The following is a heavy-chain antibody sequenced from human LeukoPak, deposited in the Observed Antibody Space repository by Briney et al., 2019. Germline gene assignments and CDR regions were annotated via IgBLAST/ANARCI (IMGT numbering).Heavy chain of an antibody. CDR2: ISSSSSYI. V-gene: IGHV3-21*04. D-gene: IGHD2-8*01. CDR3: AKDRILYYKYYFDY. J-gene: IGHJ4*02. Sequence: GGSLRLSCAASGFTFSSYSMNWVRQAPGKGLEWVSSISSSSSYIYYADSVKGRFTISRDNAKNSLYLQMNSLRAEDTAVYYCAKDRILYYKYYFDYWGQGTLVTVSS. CDR1: GFTFSSYS.